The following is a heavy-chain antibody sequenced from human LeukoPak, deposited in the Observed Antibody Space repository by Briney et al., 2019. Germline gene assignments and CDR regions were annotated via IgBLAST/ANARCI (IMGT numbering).Heavy chain of an antibody. CDR2: ISGSGGST. CDR1: GFTFSSYA. D-gene: IGHD2-2*02. Sequence: GGSLRLSCAASGFTFSSYAMSWVRQAPGKGLEWVSAISGSGGSTYYADSVKGRFTISRDNSKNTLYLQMNSLRAEDTAVYYCARHIVVVPAAIGPNWFDPWGQGTLVTVSS. CDR3: ARHIVVVPAAIGPNWFDP. J-gene: IGHJ5*02. V-gene: IGHV3-23*01.